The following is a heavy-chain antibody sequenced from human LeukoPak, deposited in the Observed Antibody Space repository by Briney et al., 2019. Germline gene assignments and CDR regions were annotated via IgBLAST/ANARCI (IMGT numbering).Heavy chain of an antibody. V-gene: IGHV4-61*02. Sequence: SQTLSLTCTVSGGSITSGSYCWSWIRQPAGKGLEWIGRIYTSGSTNYNPSPKSRVTISVDTSKNQFSLKLSSVTAADTAVYYCAREDDRSGYSIGHYFDYWGQGTLVTVSS. CDR1: GGSITSGSYC. CDR2: IYTSGST. CDR3: AREDDRSGYSIGHYFDY. J-gene: IGHJ4*02. D-gene: IGHD3-22*01.